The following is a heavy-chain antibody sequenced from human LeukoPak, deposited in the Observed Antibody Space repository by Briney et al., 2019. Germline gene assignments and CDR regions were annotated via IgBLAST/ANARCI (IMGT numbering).Heavy chain of an antibody. CDR1: GGSISSYY. D-gene: IGHD5-24*01. CDR3: ARGRDGYNPYYFDY. CDR2: IYYSGST. J-gene: IGHJ4*02. Sequence: SETLSLTCTVSGGSISSYYWSWIRQPPGKGLEWIGYIYYSGSTNYSPSLKSRVTISVDTSKNQFSLKLSSVTAADTAVYYCARGRDGYNPYYFDYWGQGTLVTVSS. V-gene: IGHV4-59*01.